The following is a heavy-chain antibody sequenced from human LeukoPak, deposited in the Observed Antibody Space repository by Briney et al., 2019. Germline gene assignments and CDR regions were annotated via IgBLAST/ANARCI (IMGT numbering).Heavy chain of an antibody. CDR2: IYHSGST. Sequence: SETLSLTCAVYGGSFSGYSWNWIRQPPVKGLEWIGEIYHSGSTNYNPSLKSRVTISVDKSKNQFSLKLSSVTAADTAVYYCARAPGAALDWGQGTLVTVSS. CDR3: ARAPGAALD. D-gene: IGHD2-15*01. CDR1: GGSFSGYS. V-gene: IGHV4-34*01. J-gene: IGHJ4*02.